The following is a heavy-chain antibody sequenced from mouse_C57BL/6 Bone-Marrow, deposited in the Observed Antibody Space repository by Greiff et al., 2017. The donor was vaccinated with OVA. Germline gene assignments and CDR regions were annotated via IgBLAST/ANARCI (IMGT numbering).Heavy chain of an antibody. CDR3: APSFITTVVADDWYFDV. D-gene: IGHD1-1*01. CDR2: IYPGDGDT. Sequence: QVHVKQSGPELVKPGASVKISCKASGYAFSSSWMNWVKQRPGKGLEWIGRIYPGDGDTNYNGKFKGKATLTADKSSSTAYMQLSSLTSEDSAVYFCAPSFITTVVADDWYFDVWGTGTTVTVSS. V-gene: IGHV1-82*01. J-gene: IGHJ1*03. CDR1: GYAFSSSW.